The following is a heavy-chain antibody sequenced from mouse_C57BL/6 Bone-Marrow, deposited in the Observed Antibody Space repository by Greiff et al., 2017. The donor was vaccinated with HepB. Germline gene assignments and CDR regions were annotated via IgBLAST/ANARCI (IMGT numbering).Heavy chain of an antibody. CDR2: IWSGGST. V-gene: IGHV2-2*01. CDR1: GFSLTSYG. Sequence: VKVVESGPGLVQPSQSLSITCTVSGFSLTSYGVHWVRQSPGKGLEWLGVIWSGGSTDYNAAFISRLSISKDNYKSQVFFKMNSLQADDTAIYYCARNPYYSNYEFAYWGQGTLVTVSA. J-gene: IGHJ3*01. CDR3: ARNPYYSNYEFAY. D-gene: IGHD2-5*01.